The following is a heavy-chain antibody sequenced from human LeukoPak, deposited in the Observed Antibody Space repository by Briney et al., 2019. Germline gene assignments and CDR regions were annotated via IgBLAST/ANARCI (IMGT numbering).Heavy chain of an antibody. CDR1: GFTFSSYG. CDR2: IWDDGSNK. D-gene: IGHD3-22*01. V-gene: IGHV3-33*01. CDR3: ARDHGSSGYYLDAFDI. J-gene: IGHJ3*02. Sequence: GGSLRLSCAASGFTFSSYGMHWVRQARGKGLEWVAVIWDDGSNKYHADSVKGRFSISRDNSKNTLYLQMNSLRADDTAVYYCARDHGSSGYYLDAFDIWGQGTMVTVSS.